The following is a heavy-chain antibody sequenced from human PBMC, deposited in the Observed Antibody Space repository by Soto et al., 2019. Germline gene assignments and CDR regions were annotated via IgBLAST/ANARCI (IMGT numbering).Heavy chain of an antibody. J-gene: IGHJ6*02. Sequence: GASVKVSCKASGYTFTSYGISWVRQAPVQGLERMGWISAYNGNTNYAQKLQGRVTMTTDTSTSTAYMELRSLRSDDTAVYYCARDVAPVAGPGYGMDVWGQGTTVTVSS. CDR1: GYTFTSYG. CDR2: ISAYNGNT. D-gene: IGHD6-19*01. CDR3: ARDVAPVAGPGYGMDV. V-gene: IGHV1-18*01.